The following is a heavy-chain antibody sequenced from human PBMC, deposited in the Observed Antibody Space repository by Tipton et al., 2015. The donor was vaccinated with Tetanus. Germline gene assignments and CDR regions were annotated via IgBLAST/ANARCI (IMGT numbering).Heavy chain of an antibody. J-gene: IGHJ4*02. CDR3: VREGIVSRIYAVMAL. Sequence: SLRLSCEASGFTLSRYWTHWVRQTPGTGLVWVSRINGDGGARSYADSVKGRFTVSRDKSKNTVYLEMNGLRAEDTAVYFCVREGIVSRIYAVMALWGQGTLVTVYS. CDR1: GFTLSRYW. CDR2: INGDGGAR. D-gene: IGHD2/OR15-2a*01. V-gene: IGHV3-74*01.